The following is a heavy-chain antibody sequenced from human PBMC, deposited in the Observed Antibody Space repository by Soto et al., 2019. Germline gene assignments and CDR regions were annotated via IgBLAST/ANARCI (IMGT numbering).Heavy chain of an antibody. V-gene: IGHV4-59*01. CDR1: VFSINNYY. J-gene: IGHJ5*02. CDR2: VYHTGNT. Sequence: SETLSLTCTFSVFSINNYYCTWILQPPGKGLEWIGYVYHTGNTNYNPSLKGRVTISIDTSKNKFSLKLNTVTAADTAVYYCARRTEHKKWIEHWGKGTMVNVSS. D-gene: IGHD1-1*01. CDR3: ARRTEHKKWIEH.